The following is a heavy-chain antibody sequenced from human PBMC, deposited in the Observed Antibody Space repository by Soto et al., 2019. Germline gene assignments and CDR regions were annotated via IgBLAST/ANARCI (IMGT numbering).Heavy chain of an antibody. CDR3: ARDTPYYYYDSSGYYPTTQYYFDY. D-gene: IGHD3-22*01. Sequence: ASVKVSCKASGYTFTSYAMHWVRQAPGQRLEWMGWINAGNGNTKYSQKFQGRVTITRDTSASTAYMELSSLRSEDTAVYYCARDTPYYYYDSSGYYPTTQYYFDYWGQGTLVTVSS. V-gene: IGHV1-3*01. CDR2: INAGNGNT. CDR1: GYTFTSYA. J-gene: IGHJ4*02.